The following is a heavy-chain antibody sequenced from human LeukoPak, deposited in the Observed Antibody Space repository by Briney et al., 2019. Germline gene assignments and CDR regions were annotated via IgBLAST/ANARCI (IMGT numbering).Heavy chain of an antibody. Sequence: GGSLRLSCAASGFTFSSYAMSWVRQAPGKGLEWVSAISGSGGSTYYADSVKGPFTISRDNSKNTLYLQMNSLRAEDTAVYYCATYSSLNRREFQFWGQGTLLTVSS. D-gene: IGHD3-22*01. CDR2: ISGSGGST. J-gene: IGHJ1*01. V-gene: IGHV3-23*01. CDR3: ATYSSLNRREFQF. CDR1: GFTFSSYA.